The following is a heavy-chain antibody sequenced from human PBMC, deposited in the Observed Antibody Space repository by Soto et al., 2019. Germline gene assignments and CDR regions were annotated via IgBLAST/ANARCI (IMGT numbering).Heavy chain of an antibody. D-gene: IGHD3-10*01. CDR2: ISGGGAST. V-gene: IGHV3-23*01. Sequence: HPGGSLRLSCAASGFPFTTYAMNWVRQAPGKGLEWVSTISGGGASTYYADSVKGRFTVSRDNSKNTLYLQMNSLKAEDAAMYYCAKDWGSGRSINPPSAPWGQGTLVTVSS. J-gene: IGHJ5*02. CDR1: GFPFTTYA. CDR3: AKDWGSGRSINPPSAP.